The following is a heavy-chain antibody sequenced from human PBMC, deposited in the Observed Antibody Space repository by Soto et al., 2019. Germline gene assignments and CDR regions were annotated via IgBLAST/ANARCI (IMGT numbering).Heavy chain of an antibody. CDR2: IWYDGSNK. CDR3: ARDPSDYDILTGYYSRYYFDY. V-gene: IGHV3-33*01. D-gene: IGHD3-9*01. J-gene: IGHJ4*02. Sequence: HPGGSLRLSCAASGFTFSSYGMHWVRQAPGKGLEWVAVIWYDGSNKYYADSVKGQFTISRDNSKNTLYLQMNSLRAEDTAVYYCARDPSDYDILTGYYSRYYFDYWGQGTLVTVSS. CDR1: GFTFSSYG.